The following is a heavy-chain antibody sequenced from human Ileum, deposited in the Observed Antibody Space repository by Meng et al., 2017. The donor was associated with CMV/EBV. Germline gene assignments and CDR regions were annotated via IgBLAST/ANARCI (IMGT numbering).Heavy chain of an antibody. CDR3: ARESGSSGRAGYFAY. D-gene: IGHD6-19*01. V-gene: IGHV3-64*02. J-gene: IGHJ4*02. CDR1: GFTFSNYV. CDR2: ISGDGGRT. Sequence: SGFTFSNYVMHWVRRAAGEGLEYVSAISGDGGRTHYADSVKDRFIISRDDSKNTLYLQMGSLRAEDTAIYYCARESGSSGRAGYFAYWGQGTLVTVSS.